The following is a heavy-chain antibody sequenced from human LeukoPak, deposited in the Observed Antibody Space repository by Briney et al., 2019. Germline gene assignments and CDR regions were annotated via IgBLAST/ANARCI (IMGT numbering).Heavy chain of an antibody. Sequence: ASVTVSCKASGYTFTSYYMHWVRQPPGQGLEWMGIINPSGGSTSYAQKFQGRVTITSDTSTSTVYIELSSLRSEDTAVYYGARDRWDRRDDAFDIWGQGTMVTVSS. CDR2: INPSGGST. CDR1: GYTFTSYY. D-gene: IGHD1-14*01. J-gene: IGHJ3*02. V-gene: IGHV1-46*01. CDR3: ARDRWDRRDDAFDI.